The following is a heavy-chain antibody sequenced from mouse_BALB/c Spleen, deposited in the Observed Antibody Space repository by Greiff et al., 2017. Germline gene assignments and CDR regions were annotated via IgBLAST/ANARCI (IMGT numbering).Heavy chain of an antibody. CDR3: ARRGYDYYAMDY. Sequence: QVQLQQSGAELVRPGSSVKISCKASGYAFSSYWMNWVKQRPGQGLEWIGQIYPGDGDTNYNAKFKGKATLTADKSSSTAYMQLSSLTSEDSAVYFCARRGYDYYAMDYWGQGTSVTVSS. J-gene: IGHJ4*01. CDR2: IYPGDGDT. CDR1: GYAFSSYW. V-gene: IGHV1-80*01. D-gene: IGHD2-10*02.